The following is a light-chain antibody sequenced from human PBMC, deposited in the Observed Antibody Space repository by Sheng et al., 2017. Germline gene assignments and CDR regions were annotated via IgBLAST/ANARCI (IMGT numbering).Light chain of an antibody. CDR2: AAS. Sequence: DIQLTQSPSFLSASVGDRVTITCRASQGISGYLAWYQQKPGKAPKLLIYAASTLQSGVPSRFSGGGSGTEFTLSISSLQPEDFATYYCQQLNSYPYTFGQGTNLK. CDR3: QQLNSYPYT. CDR1: QGISGY. V-gene: IGKV1-9*01. J-gene: IGKJ2*01.